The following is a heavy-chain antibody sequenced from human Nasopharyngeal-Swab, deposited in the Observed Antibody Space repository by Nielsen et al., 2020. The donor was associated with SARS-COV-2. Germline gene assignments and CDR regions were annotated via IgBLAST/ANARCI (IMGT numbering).Heavy chain of an antibody. D-gene: IGHD4-17*01. CDR1: GFTVSSNY. CDR3: VRDLYGDYLNYFDY. V-gene: IGHV3-53*01. CDR2: IYSGGST. Sequence: GGSLRLSCAASGFTVSSNYMSWVRQAPGKGLEWVSVIYSGGSTYYADSVKGRFTISRDNSKNTLYLQMNSLRAEDTAVYYCVRDLYGDYLNYFDYWGQGTLVTVSS. J-gene: IGHJ4*02.